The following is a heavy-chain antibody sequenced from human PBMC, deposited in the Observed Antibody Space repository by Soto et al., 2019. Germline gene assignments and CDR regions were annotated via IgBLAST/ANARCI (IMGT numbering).Heavy chain of an antibody. CDR2: IYYSGST. J-gene: IGHJ2*01. V-gene: IGHV4-59*01. CDR3: ARVAITYWYFDL. D-gene: IGHD3-22*01. Sequence: QVQLQESGPGLVKPSETLSLTYTVSGDSISSYYWSWIRQPPGKGLEWIGYIYYSGSTSYNPSLKSRVTISVDTSKNQFSLKLSSVTAADTAVYYCARVAITYWYFDLWGRGTLVTVSS. CDR1: GDSISSYY.